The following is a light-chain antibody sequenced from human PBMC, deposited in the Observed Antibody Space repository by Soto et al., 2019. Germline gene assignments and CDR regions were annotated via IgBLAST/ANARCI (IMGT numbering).Light chain of an antibody. V-gene: IGKV3-20*01. CDR3: QHYADSPPVFT. Sequence: DIVLTQSPGTLSLSPGDRATLSGRTSRFVSNYYVAWYQQRPGQAPRLLIYAASSRATDIPDRFSGSGSGTDFALNISRLEPEDFAGYYCQHYADSPPVFTFGPGTKVEI. CDR2: AAS. CDR1: RFVSNYY. J-gene: IGKJ3*01.